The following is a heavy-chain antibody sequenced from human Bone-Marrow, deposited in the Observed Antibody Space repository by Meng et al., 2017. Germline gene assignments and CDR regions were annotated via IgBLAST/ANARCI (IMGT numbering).Heavy chain of an antibody. J-gene: IGHJ4*02. CDR1: GFTFSSYA. Sequence: GESLKISCAASGFTFSSYAMSWVRQAPGKGLEWVADISGSGGSTYYADSVKGRFTISRDNSKNTLYLQMNSLRAEDTAVYYCAKDHTVDYGDLWIDYWGQGTLVTVSS. V-gene: IGHV3-23*01. D-gene: IGHD4-17*01. CDR2: ISGSGGST. CDR3: AKDHTVDYGDLWIDY.